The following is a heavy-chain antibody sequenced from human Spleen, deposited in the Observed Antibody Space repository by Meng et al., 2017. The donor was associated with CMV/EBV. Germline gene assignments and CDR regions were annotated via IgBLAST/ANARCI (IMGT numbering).Heavy chain of an antibody. Sequence: GGSLRLSCAASGFTFSSYGINWVRQAPGKGLEWVSGINSSGGSKYNADSVKGRFTISRDNSKNTLYLQMNSLRAEDTAAYYCTKSKTSGPYDALDIWGQGTMVTVSS. D-gene: IGHD2-15*01. CDR3: TKSKTSGPYDALDI. V-gene: IGHV3-23*01. CDR2: INSSGGSK. CDR1: GFTFSSYG. J-gene: IGHJ3*02.